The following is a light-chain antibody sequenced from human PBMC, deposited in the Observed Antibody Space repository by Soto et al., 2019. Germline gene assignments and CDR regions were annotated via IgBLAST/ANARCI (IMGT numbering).Light chain of an antibody. CDR1: QSVNSTY. CDR3: QQYGRSPPFT. Sequence: EIVLTQSPGTLSLSPGERATLSCRASQSVNSTYIAWYQQNPGRAPRLLIYGASSRATGIPDRFSGSGSGTDFTLTISRLEPEDFAVYFCQQYGRSPPFTFGQGTKVDIK. J-gene: IGKJ2*01. V-gene: IGKV3-20*01. CDR2: GAS.